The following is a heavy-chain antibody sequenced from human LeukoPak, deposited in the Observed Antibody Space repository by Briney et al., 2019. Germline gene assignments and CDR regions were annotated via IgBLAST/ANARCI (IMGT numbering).Heavy chain of an antibody. V-gene: IGHV4-59*01. J-gene: IGHJ3*02. CDR2: IYYSGST. CDR1: GGSISSYY. D-gene: IGHD3-22*01. CDR3: ARVTISYDSSGYYRNFDAFDI. Sequence: SETLSLTCTVSGGSISSYYWSWIRQPPGKGPEWIGYIYYSGSTNYNPSLKSRVTISVDTSKNQFSLKLSSVTAADTAVYYCARVTISYDSSGYYRNFDAFDIWGQGTMVTVSS.